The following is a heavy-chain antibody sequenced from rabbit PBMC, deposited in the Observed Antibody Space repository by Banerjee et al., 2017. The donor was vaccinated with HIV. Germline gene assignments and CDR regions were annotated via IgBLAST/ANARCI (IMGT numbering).Heavy chain of an antibody. CDR1: GFSFSSSYW. D-gene: IGHD4-1*01. J-gene: IGHJ6*01. Sequence: QSLEESGGGLVKPGASLTLTCTASGFSFSSSYWMCWVRQAPGKGLEWIACIYAGSSGSTYYASWAKGRFTISKTSSTTVTLQMTSLTAADTATYFCARDLAGVIGWNFNFWGPGTLVTVS. V-gene: IGHV1S40*01. CDR3: ARDLAGVIGWNFNF. CDR2: IYAGSSGST.